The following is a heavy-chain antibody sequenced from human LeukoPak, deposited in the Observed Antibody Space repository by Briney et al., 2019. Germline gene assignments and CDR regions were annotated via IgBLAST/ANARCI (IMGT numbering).Heavy chain of an antibody. CDR3: ARLLRGSSSWFDY. Sequence: GALVKVSRKASGYTFTSYYMHWVRQAPGQGLEWMGIINPSGGSTNYAQKFQGRVTITADESTSTAYMELSSLRSEDTAVYYCARLLRGSSSWFDYWGQGTLVTVSS. CDR1: GYTFTSYY. D-gene: IGHD6-13*01. J-gene: IGHJ4*02. CDR2: INPSGGST. V-gene: IGHV1-46*01.